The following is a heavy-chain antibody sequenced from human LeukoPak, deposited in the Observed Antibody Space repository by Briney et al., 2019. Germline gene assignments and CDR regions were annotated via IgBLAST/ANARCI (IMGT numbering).Heavy chain of an antibody. J-gene: IGHJ4*02. CDR3: TRDIAAAGADY. Sequence: ASVKVSCKASGYTFTSYAISSVRQAPGQGLEWMGCISGYNGNTNYAQTLQGRVTMTTDTSTSTAYMELRSLRSDDTAVYYCTRDIAAAGADYWGQGTLVTVFS. CDR2: ISGYNGNT. CDR1: GYTFTSYA. V-gene: IGHV1-18*01. D-gene: IGHD6-13*01.